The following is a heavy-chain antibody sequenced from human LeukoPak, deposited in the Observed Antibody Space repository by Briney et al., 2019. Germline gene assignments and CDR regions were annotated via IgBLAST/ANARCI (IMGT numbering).Heavy chain of an antibody. Sequence: ASVKVSCKASGYTFTSYGISWVRQAPGQGLEWMGWISAYNGNTNYAQKLQGRVTMTTDTSTSTAYMELTSLRPDDTAMYYCASSSRHDYGDGFDIWGQGTMVTVSS. D-gene: IGHD4/OR15-4a*01. CDR2: ISAYNGNT. CDR1: GYTFTSYG. CDR3: ASSSRHDYGDGFDI. V-gene: IGHV1-18*01. J-gene: IGHJ3*02.